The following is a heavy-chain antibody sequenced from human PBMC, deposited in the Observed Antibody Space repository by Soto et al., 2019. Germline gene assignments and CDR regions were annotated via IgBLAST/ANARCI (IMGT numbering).Heavy chain of an antibody. D-gene: IGHD2-15*01. CDR1: GGTFSSYA. CDR3: ARVVTVVKSFHYWYVDL. CDR2: IIPIFGTT. V-gene: IGHV1-69*12. Sequence: QVQLVQSGAEVKKPGSSVKVSCKASGGTFSSYAISWVRQAPGQGLEWMGGIIPIFGTTNYAQKFQARVTITADESTSTAYMELSSLRSEDTAVYYCARVVTVVKSFHYWYVDLWGRGTLVSVSS. J-gene: IGHJ2*01.